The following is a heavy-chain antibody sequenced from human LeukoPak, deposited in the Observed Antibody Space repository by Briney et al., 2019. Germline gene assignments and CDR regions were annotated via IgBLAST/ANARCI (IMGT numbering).Heavy chain of an antibody. Sequence: SETLSLTCTVSGGSITSSTYNWGWIRQPPGKGLEWIGNIYYSGSTDYNPSLKSRVTISVDTSENQFSLELSSVTAADTAVYYCATVGYCSGGSCYPYYFDYWGQGTLVTVSS. CDR2: IYYSGST. V-gene: IGHV4-39*07. J-gene: IGHJ4*02. CDR3: ATVGYCSGGSCYPYYFDY. CDR1: GGSITSSTYN. D-gene: IGHD2-15*01.